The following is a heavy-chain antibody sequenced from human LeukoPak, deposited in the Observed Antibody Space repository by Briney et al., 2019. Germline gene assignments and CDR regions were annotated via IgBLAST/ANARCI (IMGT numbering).Heavy chain of an antibody. D-gene: IGHD5-12*01. Sequence: GGSLRLSCAASGFTLSDYYMSWIRQAPGKGLEWVSYISSSGSTIYYADSVKGRFTISRDNAKNSLYLQMNSLRAEDTAVYYCRSGPTRSDAFDIWGQGTMVTASS. CDR3: RSGPTRSDAFDI. J-gene: IGHJ3*02. V-gene: IGHV3-11*04. CDR2: ISSSGSTI. CDR1: GFTLSDYY.